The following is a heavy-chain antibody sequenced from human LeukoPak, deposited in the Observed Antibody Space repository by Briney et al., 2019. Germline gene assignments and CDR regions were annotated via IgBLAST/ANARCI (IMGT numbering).Heavy chain of an antibody. CDR3: ARAPRDATRSYYYYYYMDV. CDR2: IYYSGST. V-gene: IGHV4-39*07. Sequence: SETLSLTCTVSGGSISSSSYYWGWIRQPPGKGLEWIGSIYYSGSTYYNLSLKSRVTISVDTSKNQFSLKLSSVTAADTAVYSCARAPRDATRSYYYYYYMDVWGKGTRVTVS. CDR1: GGSISSSSYY. D-gene: IGHD5-12*01. J-gene: IGHJ6*03.